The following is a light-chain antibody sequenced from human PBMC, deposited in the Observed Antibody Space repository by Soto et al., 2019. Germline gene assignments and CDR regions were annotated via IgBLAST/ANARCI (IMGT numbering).Light chain of an antibody. CDR1: QSVDSN. CDR2: DAS. Sequence: EIVMTQSPATLSVSPGDGATLSCRASQSVDSNLAWYQQKPGQAPRLLIYDASTWASGIPGRFSGSGSGTDFTLTISNLQSDDFAVYYCQQYTWPPLYTFGQGTKLEIK. CDR3: QQYTWPPLYT. J-gene: IGKJ2*01. V-gene: IGKV3-15*01.